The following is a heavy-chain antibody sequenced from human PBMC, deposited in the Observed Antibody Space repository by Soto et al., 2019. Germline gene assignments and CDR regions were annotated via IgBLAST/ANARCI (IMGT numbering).Heavy chain of an antibody. Sequence: QGQLVQSGAEVKKPGASVKVSCKASGYTFTSYAMHWVRQAPGQRLEWMGWINAGNGNTKYSQKFQGRVTITRDTSASTAYMELSSLRSEDTAVYYCARDRVYSGYDLFFDIWGQGTMVTVSS. CDR2: INAGNGNT. D-gene: IGHD5-12*01. J-gene: IGHJ3*02. CDR3: ARDRVYSGYDLFFDI. CDR1: GYTFTSYA. V-gene: IGHV1-3*01.